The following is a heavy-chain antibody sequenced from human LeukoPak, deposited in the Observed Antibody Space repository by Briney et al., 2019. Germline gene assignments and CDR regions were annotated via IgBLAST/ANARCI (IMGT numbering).Heavy chain of an antibody. V-gene: IGHV3-11*01. CDR1: GFTFGDFY. Sequence: GGSLRLSCAASGFTFGDFYMSWIRLAPGKGLEWVSYITSAFSTKYYADSVRGRFTISRDNSKNTLSLQMNSLRAEDTAVYYCAKKGSSAYCGGDCYGYFDYWGQGTLVTVSS. J-gene: IGHJ4*02. CDR3: AKKGSSAYCGGDCYGYFDY. CDR2: ITSAFSTK. D-gene: IGHD2-21*02.